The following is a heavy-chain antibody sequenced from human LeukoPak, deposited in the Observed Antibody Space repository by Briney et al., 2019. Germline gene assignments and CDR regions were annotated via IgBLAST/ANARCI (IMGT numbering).Heavy chain of an antibody. CDR2: IYHSGST. CDR1: GGSMSSSSIY. D-gene: IGHD3-10*01. V-gene: IGHV4-39*01. J-gene: IGHJ5*02. CDR3: ARLEGWYYYGSGALGGFHP. Sequence: PSETLTLTCNVSGGSMSSSSIYWGWIRQPPGKGLEWMGGIYHSGSTYYNPSLESRVTISVDTSNNQFSLKLSSVTAADTAVYYCARLEGWYYYGSGALGGFHPWGQEALVTVSS.